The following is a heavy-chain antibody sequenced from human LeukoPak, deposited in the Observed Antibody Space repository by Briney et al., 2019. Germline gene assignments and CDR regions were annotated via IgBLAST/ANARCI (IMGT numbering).Heavy chain of an antibody. Sequence: ASVKVSCKASGYTFTSYDINWVRQATGQGLEWMGWMNPNSGNTGYAQKFQGRVTITRNTSISTAYMELSSLRSADTAVYYCARGLLYSSSFPYWGQGTLVTVSS. CDR3: ARGLLYSSSFPY. CDR1: GYTFTSYD. V-gene: IGHV1-8*03. CDR2: MNPNSGNT. J-gene: IGHJ4*02. D-gene: IGHD6-6*01.